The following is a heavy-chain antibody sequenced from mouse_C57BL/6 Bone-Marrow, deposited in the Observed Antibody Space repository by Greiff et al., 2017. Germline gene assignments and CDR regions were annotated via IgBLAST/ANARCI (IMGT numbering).Heavy chain of an antibody. CDR1: GYTFTSYW. CDR3: AREDDGYYLYYAMDY. V-gene: IGHV1-55*01. D-gene: IGHD2-3*01. CDR2: IYPGSGST. J-gene: IGHJ4*01. Sequence: VQLQQPGAELVKPGASVKMSCKASGYTFTSYWITWVKQRPGQGLESIGDIYPGSGSTNYNEKFKSKATLTVDTSSSTAYMQLSSLTSEDSAVYYCAREDDGYYLYYAMDYWGQGTSVTVSS.